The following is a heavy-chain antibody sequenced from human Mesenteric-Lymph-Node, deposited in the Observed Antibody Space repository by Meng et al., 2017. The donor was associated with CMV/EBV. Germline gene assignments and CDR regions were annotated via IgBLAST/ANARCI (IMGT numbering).Heavy chain of an antibody. CDR1: GFTFSSYA. J-gene: IGHJ4*02. CDR2: ISYDGSNK. Sequence: GFTFSSYAMHWVRQAPGKGLEWVAVISYDGSNKYYAASVKGRFTISRDNSKNTLYLQMNSLRAEDTAVYYCARARTFWSGYYRALDYWGQGTLVTVSS. V-gene: IGHV3-30*04. D-gene: IGHD3-3*01. CDR3: ARARTFWSGYYRALDY.